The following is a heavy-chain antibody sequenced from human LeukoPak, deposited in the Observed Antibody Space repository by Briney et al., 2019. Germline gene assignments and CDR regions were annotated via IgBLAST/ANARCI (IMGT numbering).Heavy chain of an antibody. CDR3: ARHVGQNKYYYYYGMDV. J-gene: IGHJ6*02. V-gene: IGHV4-34*01. CDR1: GGSFSGYY. CDR2: INHSGST. D-gene: IGHD1/OR15-1a*01. Sequence: SETLSLTCAVYGGSFSGYYWSWIRQPPGKGLEWIGEINHSGSTNYNPSLKSRVTISVDTSKNQFSLKLSSVTAADTAVYYCARHVGQNKYYYYYGMDVWGQGTTVTVSS.